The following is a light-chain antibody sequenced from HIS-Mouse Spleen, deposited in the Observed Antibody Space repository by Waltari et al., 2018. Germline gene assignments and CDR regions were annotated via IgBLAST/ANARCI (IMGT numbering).Light chain of an antibody. CDR1: SGHSRYA. J-gene: IGLJ3*02. Sequence: QLVLTQSPSASASLGASVKLTCTLRSGHSRYAIAWHQQQPEKGPRYLMKLNSAGSHSKGDGIPDRFSGSSSGAERYLTISSLQSEDEADYYCQTWGTGIQVFGGGTKLTVL. CDR2: LNSAGSH. CDR3: QTWGTGIQV. V-gene: IGLV4-69*01.